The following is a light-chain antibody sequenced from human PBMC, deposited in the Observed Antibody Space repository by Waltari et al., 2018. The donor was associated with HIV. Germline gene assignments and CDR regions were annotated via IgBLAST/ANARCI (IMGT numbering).Light chain of an antibody. CDR1: SSNIGADYD. CDR2: GNK. Sequence: QSVLTQPPSVSGAPGQRVTISCTGGSSNIGADYDGHWYQQIPGTAPKLLISGNKNRPSGVPDRFSASKSGTSASLAITGLQAEDEADYFCQSYDRSLSASVVFGGGTKLTVL. V-gene: IGLV1-40*01. J-gene: IGLJ2*01. CDR3: QSYDRSLSASVV.